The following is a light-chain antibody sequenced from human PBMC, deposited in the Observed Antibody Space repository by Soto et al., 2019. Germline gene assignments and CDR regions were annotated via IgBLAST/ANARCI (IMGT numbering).Light chain of an antibody. Sequence: QSVLTQPPSVSGAPGQRVTISCTGSSSNIGAGYDVHWYQHLPGTAPKLLIYSNNQRPSGVPDRFSGSKSGTSASLAISGLQSEDEADYYCAAWDDSLDAVLFGGGTKLTVL. CDR2: SNN. CDR3: AAWDDSLDAVL. J-gene: IGLJ2*01. CDR1: SSNIGAGYD. V-gene: IGLV1-44*01.